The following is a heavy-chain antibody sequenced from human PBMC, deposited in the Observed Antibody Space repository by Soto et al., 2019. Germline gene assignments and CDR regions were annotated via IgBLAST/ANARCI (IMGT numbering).Heavy chain of an antibody. Sequence: SLRLSCAASGVTFSSYAMIWVRQAPGKGLEWVSAISGSGGSTYYADSVKGRFTISRDNSKNTLYLQMNSLTSDDTGVYFCARDFRTYSHGVDVWGQGTAVTVSS. V-gene: IGHV3-23*01. D-gene: IGHD4-4*01. CDR1: GVTFSSYA. CDR3: ARDFRTYSHGVDV. CDR2: ISGSGGST. J-gene: IGHJ6*02.